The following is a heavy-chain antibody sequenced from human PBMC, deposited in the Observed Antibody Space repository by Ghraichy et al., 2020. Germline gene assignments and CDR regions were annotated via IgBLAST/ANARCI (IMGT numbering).Heavy chain of an antibody. CDR1: GASTSLNY. Sequence: SETQSLTCTVSGASTSLNYWTWIRQPPGKGLEWIGYVYNSGSTDYNPSLKSRVTISMDTSKKRFSLKLNSATAADSAVYYCARLRNSYYYVLDYWGPGILVTVSS. CDR2: VYNSGST. D-gene: IGHD3-22*01. J-gene: IGHJ4*02. V-gene: IGHV4-59*08. CDR3: ARLRNSYYYVLDY.